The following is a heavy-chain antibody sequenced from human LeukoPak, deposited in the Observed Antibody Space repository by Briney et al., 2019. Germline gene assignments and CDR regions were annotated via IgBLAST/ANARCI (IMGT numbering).Heavy chain of an antibody. CDR1: GFTFSDYY. V-gene: IGHV3-11*01. CDR2: IGSSGSTI. D-gene: IGHD3-3*01. Sequence: GGSLRLSCAASGFTFSDYYMSWIRQAPGKGLEWVSYIGSSGSTIYYADSVKGRFTISRDNAKNSLYLQMNSLRAEDTAVYYCASSYDFWSGSTPFDYWGQGTLVTVSS. J-gene: IGHJ4*02. CDR3: ASSYDFWSGSTPFDY.